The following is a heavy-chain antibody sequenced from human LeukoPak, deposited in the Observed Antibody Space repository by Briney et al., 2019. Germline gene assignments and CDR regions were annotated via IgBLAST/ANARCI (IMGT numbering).Heavy chain of an antibody. CDR1: GFTFSSYS. CDR2: ISSSSSTI. CDR3: ARDIATRYYYDSSGYYYFDY. Sequence: GSLRLSCAASGFTFSSYSMNWVRQAPGKGLEWVSYISSSSSTIYYADSVKGRFTISRDNAKNSLYLQMNSLRAEDTAVYYCARDIATRYYYDSSGYYYFDYWGQGTLVTVSS. V-gene: IGHV3-48*04. D-gene: IGHD3-22*01. J-gene: IGHJ4*02.